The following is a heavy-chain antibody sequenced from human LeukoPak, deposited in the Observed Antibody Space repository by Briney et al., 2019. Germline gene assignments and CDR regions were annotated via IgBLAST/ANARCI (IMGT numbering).Heavy chain of an antibody. CDR3: ATLTTVLLWFGDFDY. J-gene: IGHJ4*02. CDR2: ISGSGGST. V-gene: IGHV3-23*01. Sequence: GGSLRLSCAASGFTFSSYAMSWVRQAPGKGLEWVSAISGSGGSTYYADSVKGRFTIPRDNSKNTLYLQMNSLRAEDTAVYYCATLTTVLLWFGDFDYWGQGTLVTVSS. CDR1: GFTFSSYA. D-gene: IGHD3-10*01.